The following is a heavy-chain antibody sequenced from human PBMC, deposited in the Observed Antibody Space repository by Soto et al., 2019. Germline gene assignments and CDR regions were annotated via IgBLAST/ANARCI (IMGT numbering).Heavy chain of an antibody. CDR1: GYTFTSYY. J-gene: IGHJ3*02. CDR2: INPSGGST. CDR3: ARDTVAGGFDI. Sequence: ASVKVSCKASGYTFTSYYMHWVRQAPGQGLEWMGIINPSGGSTSYAQKFQGRVTMTRDTSTSTVYMELSSLRSEDTAVYHCARDTVAGGFDIWGQGTMVTVSS. D-gene: IGHD4-17*01. V-gene: IGHV1-46*01.